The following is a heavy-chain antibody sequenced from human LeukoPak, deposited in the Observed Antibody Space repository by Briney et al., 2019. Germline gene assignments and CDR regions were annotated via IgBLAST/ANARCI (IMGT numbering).Heavy chain of an antibody. CDR3: SRDLDCTVTACYDGDDGFDP. Sequence: GGSLRLSCAASGFTYNIYSMNWVRQVPGKGLEWVASISSRSIYIYYADSVRGRFTISRDNAKNSLDLQMNSLTAEDTAVYFCSRDLDCTVTACYDGDDGFDPWGRGTMVTVSS. V-gene: IGHV3-21*01. CDR1: GFTYNIYS. D-gene: IGHD2-8*02. CDR2: ISSRSIYI. J-gene: IGHJ3*01.